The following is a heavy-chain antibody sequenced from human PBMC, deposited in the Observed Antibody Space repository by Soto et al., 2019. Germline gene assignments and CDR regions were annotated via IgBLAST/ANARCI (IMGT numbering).Heavy chain of an antibody. CDR2: IIDSGATT. Sequence: PGGSLRLSCAASGFTFSSCAMGWVRQAPGKGLEWVSDIIDSGATTYYADSVKGRFSISRDNSKNTLFLQMNSLRADDTAVYYCAKGALRRNYYDRSGFEAWYLDHWGQGTLVTVSS. CDR3: AKGALRRNYYDRSGFEAWYLDH. D-gene: IGHD3-22*01. CDR1: GFTFSSCA. J-gene: IGHJ4*02. V-gene: IGHV3-23*01.